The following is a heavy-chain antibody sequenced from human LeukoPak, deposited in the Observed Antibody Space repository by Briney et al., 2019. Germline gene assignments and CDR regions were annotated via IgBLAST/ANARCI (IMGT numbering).Heavy chain of an antibody. Sequence: SETLSLTCTVSGGSISTSSYYWGWIRQPPGKGLEWIGSIYYSGSTYYNPSRKSRVTISVDTSNNQFSLKLSSVTAADTAVYYCARHLSSGDSSGYYLNWFDPWGQGTLVTVSS. CDR1: GGSISTSSYY. J-gene: IGHJ5*02. CDR2: IYYSGST. CDR3: ARHLSSGDSSGYYLNWFDP. D-gene: IGHD3-22*01. V-gene: IGHV4-39*01.